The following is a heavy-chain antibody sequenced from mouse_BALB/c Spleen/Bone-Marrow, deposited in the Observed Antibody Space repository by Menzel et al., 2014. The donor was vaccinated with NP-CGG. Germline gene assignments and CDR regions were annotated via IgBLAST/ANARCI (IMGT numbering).Heavy chain of an antibody. CDR2: ISSGSSYT. J-gene: IGHJ2*01. CDR1: GFTFSSYA. D-gene: IGHD1-1*01. V-gene: IGHV5-9-3*01. Sequence: EVKVVESGGGLVKPGGSLKLSCAASGFTFSSYAMSWVRQTPEKRLEWVATISSGSSYTYYPDSVKGRFTISRDNAKNTLYLQMSSLRSEDTAMYYCARHITTVVADYWGQGTTLTGSS. CDR3: ARHITTVVADY.